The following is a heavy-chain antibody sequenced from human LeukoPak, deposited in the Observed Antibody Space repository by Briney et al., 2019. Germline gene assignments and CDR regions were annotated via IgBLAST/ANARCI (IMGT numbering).Heavy chain of an antibody. CDR3: ARGPPPRGGSGSYYPFDY. J-gene: IGHJ4*02. D-gene: IGHD3-10*01. Sequence: SETPSLTCAVYGGSFSGYYWSWIRQPPGKGLEWIGEINHSGSSNYNPSLKSRVTISVDTSKNQFSLKLSSVTAADTAEYYCARGPPPRGGSGSYYPFDYWGQGTLVTVSS. CDR2: INHSGSS. CDR1: GGSFSGYY. V-gene: IGHV4-34*01.